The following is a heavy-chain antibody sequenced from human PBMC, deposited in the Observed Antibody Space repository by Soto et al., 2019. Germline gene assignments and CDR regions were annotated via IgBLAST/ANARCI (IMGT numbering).Heavy chain of an antibody. CDR3: ARDKHCSSTSCYGMDV. CDR2: ITGSTGTT. Sequence: GGSLRLSCAASGFTFSNFAMSWVRHAPGRGLEWVSEITGSTGTTYYADSVRGRFIISRDNSQNTLHLQMNSLRPEDTAVYYCARDKHCSSTSCYGMDVWGQGTTVTVSS. CDR1: GFTFSNFA. D-gene: IGHD2-2*01. V-gene: IGHV3-23*01. J-gene: IGHJ6*02.